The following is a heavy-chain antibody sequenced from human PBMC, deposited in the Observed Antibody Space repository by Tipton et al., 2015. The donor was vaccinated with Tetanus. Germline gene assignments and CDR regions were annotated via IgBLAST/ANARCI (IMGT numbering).Heavy chain of an antibody. V-gene: IGHV4-59*01. CDR3: ARDELFFSGGEDHAGFDI. Sequence: TLSLTCTVSGDSIRNYYWNWIRQSPVKGLEWIVYINSGSTHYIPSLKSRVTISVDTSKNQFSLKLTSVTTASTAVYFCARDELFFSGGEDHAGFDIWGQGTLVTVSS. D-gene: IGHD3-10*01. CDR1: GDSIRNYY. CDR2: INSGST. J-gene: IGHJ3*02.